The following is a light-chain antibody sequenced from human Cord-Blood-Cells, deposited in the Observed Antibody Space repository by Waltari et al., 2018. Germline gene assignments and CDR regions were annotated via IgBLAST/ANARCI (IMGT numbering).Light chain of an antibody. CDR2: QAS. CDR1: TLGDKY. V-gene: IGLV3-1*01. Sequence: SYELPQPPSVSVSPGQTASITCSGDTLGDKYACWYQQKPGQSPVLVIYQASKRPSGIPERFSGSNSGNTATLTISGTQAMDEADYYCQAWDSSTVVFGGGTKLTVL. J-gene: IGLJ2*01. CDR3: QAWDSSTVV.